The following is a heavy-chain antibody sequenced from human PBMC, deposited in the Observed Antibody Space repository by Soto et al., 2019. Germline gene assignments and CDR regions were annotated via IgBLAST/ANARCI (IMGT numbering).Heavy chain of an antibody. CDR2: MNPNSGNT. J-gene: IGHJ4*02. CDR3: ARGNVLLWFGELLSEPTYDY. V-gene: IGHV1-8*01. D-gene: IGHD3-10*01. CDR1: GYTFSSYD. Sequence: GASVKVSCKASGYTFSSYDINWVRQATGQGLEWMGWMNPNSGNTGYAQKFQGRVTMTRNTSISTAYMELSSLRSEDTAVYYCARGNVLLWFGELLSEPTYDYWGQGTLVTVSS.